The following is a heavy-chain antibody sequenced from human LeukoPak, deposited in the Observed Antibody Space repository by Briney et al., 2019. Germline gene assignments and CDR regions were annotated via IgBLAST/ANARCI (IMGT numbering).Heavy chain of an antibody. D-gene: IGHD1-1*01. CDR3: ARSRRWNDDGPYAFDI. J-gene: IGHJ3*02. CDR1: GYTFTSYY. Sequence: ASVKVSCKASGYTFTSYYMHWVRQAPGQGLEWMGIINPSGGSTSYAQKFQGRVTMTRGTSTSTVYMELSSLRSEDTAAYYCARSRRWNDDGPYAFDIWGQGTMVTVSS. CDR2: INPSGGST. V-gene: IGHV1-46*01.